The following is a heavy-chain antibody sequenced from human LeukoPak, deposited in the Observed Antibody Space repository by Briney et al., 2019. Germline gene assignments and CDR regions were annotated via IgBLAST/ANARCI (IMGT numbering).Heavy chain of an antibody. Sequence: ASVKVSCKASGGTFSSYAISWVRQAPGQGLEWMGGIIPIFGTANYAQKFQGRVTITTDESTSTAYMELSSLRSEDTAVYYCARDLFSNRYYDSSGYFIDYWGQGTLVTVSS. J-gene: IGHJ4*02. CDR3: ARDLFSNRYYDSSGYFIDY. D-gene: IGHD3-22*01. CDR1: GGTFSSYA. CDR2: IIPIFGTA. V-gene: IGHV1-69*05.